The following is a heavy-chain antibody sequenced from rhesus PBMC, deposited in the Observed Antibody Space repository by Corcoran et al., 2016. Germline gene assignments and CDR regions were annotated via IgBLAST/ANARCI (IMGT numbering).Heavy chain of an antibody. CDR2: VSGSGGGT. D-gene: IGHD3-3*01. J-gene: IGHJ4*01. CDR1: GGSISSNY. CDR3: ARDRVDYNIWTGYYMY. V-gene: IGHV4-173*01. Sequence: QVQLQESGPGLVKPSETLSLTCAVSGGSISSNYWSWIRQPPGKGLEWIGRVSGSGGGTDYNPSLKSRVTMSTDTSKNQFSLKLSSVTAADTAVYYCARDRVDYNIWTGYYMYWGQGVLVTVSS.